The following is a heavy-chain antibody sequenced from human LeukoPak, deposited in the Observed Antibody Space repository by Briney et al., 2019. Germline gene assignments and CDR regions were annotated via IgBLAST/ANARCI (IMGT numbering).Heavy chain of an antibody. D-gene: IGHD6-19*01. Sequence: PSETLSLTCSGSGGSLRTYSWSWIRQPAGKGLEWIGRLYTGGSPNYNPSLKSRITMSLDTSKNQVFLNLTSMTAADTAVYYCARDGQDSGWYYDYWGQGILVTVSS. CDR1: GGSLRTYS. CDR3: ARDGQDSGWYYDY. J-gene: IGHJ4*02. V-gene: IGHV4-4*07. CDR2: LYTGGSP.